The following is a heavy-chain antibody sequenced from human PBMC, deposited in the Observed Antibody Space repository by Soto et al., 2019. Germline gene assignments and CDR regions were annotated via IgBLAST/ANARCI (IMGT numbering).Heavy chain of an antibody. Sequence: QVQLVQSGVEVKKPGASVKVSCKASGYTFSSYGISWARQAPGQALEWMGWISDYNGNTHYAQKFQGRLIIATDSSTRAAYMELRGLRSDETAVYFCAREVCYSGSGTFSPPRYYGMDVWGQGTTVTVSS. D-gene: IGHD3-10*01. V-gene: IGHV1-18*01. CDR3: AREVCYSGSGTFSPPRYYGMDV. J-gene: IGHJ6*02. CDR2: ISDYNGNT. CDR1: GYTFSSYG.